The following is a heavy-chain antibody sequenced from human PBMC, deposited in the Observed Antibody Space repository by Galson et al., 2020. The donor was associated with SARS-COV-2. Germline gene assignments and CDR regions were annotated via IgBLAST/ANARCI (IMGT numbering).Heavy chain of an antibody. V-gene: IGHV3-15*01. D-gene: IGHD3-22*01. CDR3: TTEYWYDSNGLVDY. J-gene: IGHJ4*02. CDR1: GVTFSNGW. Sequence: GESLRLSCAVSGVTFSNGWRSWVRQAPGEGLEWVGRIKSKKDGGTTDYAAPVKGRFTISRDDSKNTLYLQLNSLKTEDIAVYYCTTEYWYDSNGLVDYWCQGTLVTFSS. CDR2: IKSKKDGGTT.